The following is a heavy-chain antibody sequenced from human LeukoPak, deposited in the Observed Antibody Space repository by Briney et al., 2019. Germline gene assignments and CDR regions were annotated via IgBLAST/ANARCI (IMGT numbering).Heavy chain of an antibody. CDR3: ARVIRRFGEFSSDY. J-gene: IGHJ4*02. D-gene: IGHD3-10*01. V-gene: IGHV3-30-3*01. Sequence: RGSPRLSCAGSGFTFSTYAMHWVCQAPGKGLEWVALFSYDGSTQRYADSVKGRFTISRDNAKNSLYLQMNSLRDEDTAVYYCARVIRRFGEFSSDYWGQGTLVTVSS. CDR2: FSYDGSTQ. CDR1: GFTFSTYA.